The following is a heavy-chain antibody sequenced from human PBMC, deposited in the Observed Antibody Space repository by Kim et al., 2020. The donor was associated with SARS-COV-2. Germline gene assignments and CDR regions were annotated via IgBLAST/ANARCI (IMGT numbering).Heavy chain of an antibody. Sequence: EGSLRLSCAASGFTFSSYAMHWVRQAPGKGLEWVAVISYDGSNKYYADSVKGRFTISRDNSKNTLYLQMNSLRAEDTAVYYCASGDSDNSYGTNWFDPWGQGTLVTVSS. J-gene: IGHJ5*02. CDR1: GFTFSSYA. D-gene: IGHD5-18*01. CDR3: ASGDSDNSYGTNWFDP. V-gene: IGHV3-30*04. CDR2: ISYDGSNK.